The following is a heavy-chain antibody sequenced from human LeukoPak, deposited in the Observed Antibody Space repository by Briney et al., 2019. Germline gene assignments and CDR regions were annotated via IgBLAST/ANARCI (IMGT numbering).Heavy chain of an antibody. D-gene: IGHD5-18*01. CDR1: GFTFSSYW. V-gene: IGHV3-7*01. J-gene: IGHJ6*03. Sequence: GGSLRLSCAASGFTFSSYWMSWVRQAPGKGLEWVANIKQDGSEKYYVVSVEGRFTISRHNAKNSLYLQMNSLRAEDTAVYYCTSRGDTAMVNYYYYYYMDVWGKGTTVTVSS. CDR2: IKQDGSEK. CDR3: TSRGDTAMVNYYYYYYMDV.